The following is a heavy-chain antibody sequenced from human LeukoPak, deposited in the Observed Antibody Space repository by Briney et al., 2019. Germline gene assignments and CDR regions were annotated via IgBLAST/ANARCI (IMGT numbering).Heavy chain of an antibody. CDR2: IGGTGRT. V-gene: IGHV3-23*01. CDR3: ARDPQTETYFDY. CDR1: GFAFSSYV. D-gene: IGHD2-21*02. J-gene: IGHJ4*02. Sequence: PGGSLRLSCAASGFAFSSYVINWVRQAPGKGLEWVSAIGGTGRTYYADPVKGRFTISRDNSKNTVFLQMNSLRAEDTAVYYCARDPQTETYFDYWGQGTLVSVSS.